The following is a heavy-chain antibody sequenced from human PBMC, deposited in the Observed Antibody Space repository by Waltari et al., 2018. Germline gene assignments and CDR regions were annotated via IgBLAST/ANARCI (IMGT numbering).Heavy chain of an antibody. J-gene: IGHJ4*02. CDR1: GFTFSSYE. Sequence: EVQLVESGGGLVQPGGSLRLSCAASGFTFSSYEMNWVRQAPGKGLEWVLYISSSGSTISYADDVKGRFTISRDNAKNSLYLQMNSLRAEDTAVYYCARDRYDILTGYYAGGIGYWGQGTLVTVSS. V-gene: IGHV3-48*03. CDR3: ARDRYDILTGYYAGGIGY. D-gene: IGHD3-9*01. CDR2: ISSSGSTI.